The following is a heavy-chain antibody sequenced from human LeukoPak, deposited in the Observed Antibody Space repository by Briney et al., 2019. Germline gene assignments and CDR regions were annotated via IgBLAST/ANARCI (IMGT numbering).Heavy chain of an antibody. V-gene: IGHV4-30-2*01. CDR3: ARLGPGSGSSDYFDY. D-gene: IGHD1-26*01. CDR1: GGSISSGGYS. Sequence: SETLSLTCAVSGGSISSGGYSWSWIRQPPGKGLEWIGYIYHSGSTYYNPSLKSRVTISVDRSKNQFSLKLSSVTAADTAVYYCARLGPGSGSSDYFDYWGQGTLVTVSS. CDR2: IYHSGST. J-gene: IGHJ4*02.